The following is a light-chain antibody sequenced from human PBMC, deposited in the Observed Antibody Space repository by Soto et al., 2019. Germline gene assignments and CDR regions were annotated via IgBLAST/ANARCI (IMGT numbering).Light chain of an antibody. J-gene: IGLJ2*01. CDR1: SGHSSYA. Sequence: QLVLTQSPSASASLGASVKLTCTLSSGHSSYAIAWHQQQPEKGPRYLMKLSSDGSHSKGDGIPDRFSGSSFGAERYLTISSLQSEDEADYYCQTWDTGARVVFGGGTKVTVL. V-gene: IGLV4-69*01. CDR3: QTWDTGARVV. CDR2: LSSDGSH.